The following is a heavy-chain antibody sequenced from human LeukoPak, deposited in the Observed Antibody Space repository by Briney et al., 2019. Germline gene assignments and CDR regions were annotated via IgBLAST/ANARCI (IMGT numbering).Heavy chain of an antibody. Sequence: LETLSLTCAVSRYSISSGYHWAWIRQPPGKGLEWIGSIYRSGSAYYNPSLKSRVPISVDTSKNQFSLRVTSVAAADTAVYYCARVDYILDYWGQGTLVTVSS. CDR1: RYSISSGYH. CDR3: ARVDYILDY. D-gene: IGHD4-11*01. V-gene: IGHV4-38-2*01. CDR2: IYRSGSA. J-gene: IGHJ4*02.